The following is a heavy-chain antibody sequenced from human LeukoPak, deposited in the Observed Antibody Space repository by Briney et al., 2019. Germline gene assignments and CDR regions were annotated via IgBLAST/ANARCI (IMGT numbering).Heavy chain of an antibody. Sequence: PGGSLRLSCAASGFTLSSYSMNWVRQAPGKGLEWVSSISSSSSYIYYADSVRGRFTISRDNAKNSLYLQMNSLRAEDTAVYYCARGGGEIWNDNYWGQGTMVTVSS. CDR2: ISSSSSYI. J-gene: IGHJ4*02. V-gene: IGHV3-21*01. CDR1: GFTLSSYS. D-gene: IGHD1-1*01. CDR3: ARGGGEIWNDNY.